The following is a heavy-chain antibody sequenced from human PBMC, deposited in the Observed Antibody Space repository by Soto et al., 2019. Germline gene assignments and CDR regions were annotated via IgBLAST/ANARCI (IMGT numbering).Heavy chain of an antibody. Sequence: PGGSLTLSCAASGFSFSAYYMSWSRQVPGKGLDWVEYISSSGERSYYSDSVKGRFAISRDNSKNSLFLQMNGLRDEDTALYCRAVGPIEYRGYDVYEFHQWGQGTLVTVSS. J-gene: IGHJ1*01. D-gene: IGHD5-12*01. CDR1: GFSFSAYY. CDR2: ISSSGERS. CDR3: AVGPIEYRGYDVYEFHQ. V-gene: IGHV3-11*01.